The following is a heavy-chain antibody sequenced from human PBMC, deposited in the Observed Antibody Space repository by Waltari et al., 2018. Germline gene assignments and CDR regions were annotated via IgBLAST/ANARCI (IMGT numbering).Heavy chain of an antibody. J-gene: IGHJ6*02. CDR1: GYTFTGYY. Sequence: QVQLVQSGAEVKKPGASVKVSCKASGYTFTGYYMHWVRQAPGQGLEWMGWINPNSGGTNYAQKFQGRVTMTRDTSISTAYMELSRLRSDDTAVYYCARDYYAAAGEFYYYYGMDVWGQGTTVTVSS. CDR3: ARDYYAAAGEFYYYYGMDV. CDR2: INPNSGGT. D-gene: IGHD6-13*01. V-gene: IGHV1-2*02.